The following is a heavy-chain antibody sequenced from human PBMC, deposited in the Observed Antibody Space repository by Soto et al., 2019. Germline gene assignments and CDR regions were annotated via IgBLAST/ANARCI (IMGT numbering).Heavy chain of an antibody. J-gene: IGHJ6*03. CDR1: GYTFTSYG. Sequence: ASVKVSCKASGYTFTSYGISWVRQAPGQGLEWMGWISAYNGNTNYAQKLQGRVTMTTDTSTSTAYMELRSLRSDDTAVYYCARRVVVPAASRGPYYYYYYYMDVWGKGTTVTVSS. CDR3: ARRVVVPAASRGPYYYYYYYMDV. CDR2: ISAYNGNT. V-gene: IGHV1-18*01. D-gene: IGHD2-2*01.